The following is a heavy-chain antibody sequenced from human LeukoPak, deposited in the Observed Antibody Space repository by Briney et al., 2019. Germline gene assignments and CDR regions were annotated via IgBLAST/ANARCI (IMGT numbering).Heavy chain of an antibody. J-gene: IGHJ4*02. V-gene: IGHV3-23*01. CDR3: AKAAVYDSSGYPSGLLDY. CDR1: GFTFSSYA. Sequence: PGGSLRLSCAASGFTFSSYAMSWVRQAPGKGLEWVSAISGSGGSTYYADSVKGRFTISRDNSKNTLYLQMNSLRAEDTAVYYCAKAAVYDSSGYPSGLLDYWGQGTLVTVSS. D-gene: IGHD3-22*01. CDR2: ISGSGGST.